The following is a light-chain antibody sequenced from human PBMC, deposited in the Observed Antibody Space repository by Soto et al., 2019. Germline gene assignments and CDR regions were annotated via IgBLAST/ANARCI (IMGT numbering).Light chain of an antibody. CDR2: GAS. CDR3: HRYGSSPFT. CDR1: QSVSANY. J-gene: IGKJ3*01. Sequence: EVVLTQSPATLSLSPGERATLSCRANQSVSANYLAWYQQKPGQAPRLLIYGASSRATDIPDRFSGSGSGTDFTLTISRLEPEDFAVFYCHRYGSSPFTFGPGTKVDIK. V-gene: IGKV3-20*01.